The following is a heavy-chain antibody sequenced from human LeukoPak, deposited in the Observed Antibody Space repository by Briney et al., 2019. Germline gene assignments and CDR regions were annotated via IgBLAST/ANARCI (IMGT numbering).Heavy chain of an antibody. J-gene: IGHJ4*02. CDR3: ANSNDILTGLYSPPIDC. Sequence: PGGSLRLSCAASGFTFSSYAMSWVRQAPGKGLEWVSAISGSGGSTYYADSVKGRFTISRDNSKNTLYLQMNSLRAEDTAVYYCANSNDILTGLYSPPIDCWGQGTLVTVSS. CDR2: ISGSGGST. D-gene: IGHD3-9*01. CDR1: GFTFSSYA. V-gene: IGHV3-23*01.